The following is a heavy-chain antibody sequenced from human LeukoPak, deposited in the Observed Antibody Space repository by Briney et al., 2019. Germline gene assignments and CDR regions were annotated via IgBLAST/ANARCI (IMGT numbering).Heavy chain of an antibody. V-gene: IGHV4-59*01. CDR3: ASTACSGGSCYNYYYYGMDV. J-gene: IGHJ6*02. CDR2: IYYSGST. D-gene: IGHD2-15*01. CDR1: GGSISSYY. Sequence: KPSETLSLTCTVSGGSISSYYWSWIRQPPGKGLEWIGYIYYSGSTNYNPSLKSRVTISVDTSKNQFSLKLSSVTAADTAVYYCASTACSGGSCYNYYYYGMDVWGQGTTVTVSS.